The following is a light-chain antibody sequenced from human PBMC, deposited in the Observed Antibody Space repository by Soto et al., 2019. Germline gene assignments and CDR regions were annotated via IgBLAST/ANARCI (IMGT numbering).Light chain of an antibody. CDR3: LHYNSYSRA. CDR2: KAS. Sequence: DIQMTQSPSTLSASVGDRVTITCRASQSISSWLAWYQQKPGKAPKLLIYKASSLESGVPSRFSGSGSGTDFTLTISSLQPDDFAAYYCLHYNSYSRAFGPGTKVDVK. CDR1: QSISSW. J-gene: IGKJ3*01. V-gene: IGKV1-5*03.